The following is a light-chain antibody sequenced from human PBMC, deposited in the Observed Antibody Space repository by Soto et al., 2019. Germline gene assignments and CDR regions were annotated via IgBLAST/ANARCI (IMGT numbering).Light chain of an antibody. CDR2: DAS. Sequence: DIQMTQSPSTLSASVGDRVTITCRASQSISSWLAWYLQKPGKAPKLLIYDASSLESGVPSRFSGSGSGTEFTLTISSLQPDDFATYYCQQYNSYSGTFGQGTKVEIK. V-gene: IGKV1-5*01. CDR1: QSISSW. J-gene: IGKJ1*01. CDR3: QQYNSYSGT.